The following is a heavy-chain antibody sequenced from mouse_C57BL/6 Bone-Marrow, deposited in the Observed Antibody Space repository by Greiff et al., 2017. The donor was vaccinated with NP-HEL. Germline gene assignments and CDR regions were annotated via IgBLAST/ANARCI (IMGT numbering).Heavy chain of an antibody. J-gene: IGHJ2*01. CDR3: AGRAAVDYFDY. CDR2: IYPRSGNT. V-gene: IGHV1-81*01. CDR1: GYTFTSYG. D-gene: IGHD1-1*02. Sequence: QVQLQQSGAELARPGASVKLSCKASGYTFTSYGISWVKQRTGQGLEWIGEIYPRSGNTYYNEKFKGKATLTADKSSSTAYVELLSLTSEDSAVYYCAGRAAVDYFDYWGQGTTLTVSS.